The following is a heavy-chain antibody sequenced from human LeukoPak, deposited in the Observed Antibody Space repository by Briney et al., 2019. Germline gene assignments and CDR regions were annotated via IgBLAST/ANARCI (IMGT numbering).Heavy chain of an antibody. Sequence: PAETLSLTCAVYGGSFSGYYWSWIRQPPGKGLEWIGEINHSGSTNYNPSLKSRVTISVDTSKNQFSLKLSSVTAADTAVYYCAGLNYYDSSGYYHPYYYYYYMDVWAKGPRSPSP. J-gene: IGHJ6*03. D-gene: IGHD3-22*01. CDR3: AGLNYYDSSGYYHPYYYYYYMDV. CDR2: INHSGST. CDR1: GGSFSGYY. V-gene: IGHV4-34*01.